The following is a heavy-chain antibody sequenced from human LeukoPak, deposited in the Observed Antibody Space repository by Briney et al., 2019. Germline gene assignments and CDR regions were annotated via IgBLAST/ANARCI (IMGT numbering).Heavy chain of an antibody. CDR2: IKQDGSEK. V-gene: IGHV3-7*01. Sequence: GGSLRLSCAASGFPLSNYWMNWLRQSPGKGLEWVANIKQDGSEKYYVDSVKGRFTISRDNAKNSLYLQMNSLRAEDTAVYYCARGDRAAFDIWGQGTMVTVSS. CDR1: GFPLSNYW. J-gene: IGHJ3*02. CDR3: ARGDRAAFDI.